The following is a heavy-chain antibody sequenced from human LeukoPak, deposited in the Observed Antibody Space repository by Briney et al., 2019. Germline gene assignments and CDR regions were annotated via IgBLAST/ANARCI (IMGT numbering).Heavy chain of an antibody. CDR3: ARAGDYGDYDPNWFDP. Sequence: GESLKISCKGSGYSFTSYWIGWVRQMPGKGLEWMGIIYPGDSDTRYSPSFQGQVTFSADKSISTAYLQWSSLKASDTAMYYCARAGDYGDYDPNWFDPWGQGTLVTVSS. D-gene: IGHD4-17*01. V-gene: IGHV5-51*01. J-gene: IGHJ5*02. CDR1: GYSFTSYW. CDR2: IYPGDSDT.